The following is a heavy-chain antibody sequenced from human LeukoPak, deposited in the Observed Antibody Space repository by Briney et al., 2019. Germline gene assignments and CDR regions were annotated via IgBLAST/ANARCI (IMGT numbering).Heavy chain of an antibody. J-gene: IGHJ4*02. V-gene: IGHV3-23*01. Sequence: PGGSLRLSCAASGFLFSSYAMSWVRQAPGKGLEWVSGISGSGGSTNYADSVKGRFTISRDNSRNTLFLQINSLRAEDTAVYYCAKYDWQLVSLDYWGQGSLVTVSS. D-gene: IGHD6-6*01. CDR3: AKYDWQLVSLDY. CDR2: ISGSGGST. CDR1: GFLFSSYA.